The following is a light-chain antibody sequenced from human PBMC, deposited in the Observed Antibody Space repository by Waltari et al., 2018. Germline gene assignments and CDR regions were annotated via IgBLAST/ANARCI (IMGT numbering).Light chain of an antibody. CDR2: GAS. CDR1: QSVGRY. V-gene: IGKV3-20*01. J-gene: IGKJ1*01. CDR3: QKYHRLPAP. Sequence: EIVLTQSPGTLSLFPGARDIISRRASQSVGRYLAWYQQKPGKGPRLLVYGASSRATGILDRFSGSGSGTDFGLTISRLEPQDFSVYVGQKYHRLPAPFGQGTKVEMK.